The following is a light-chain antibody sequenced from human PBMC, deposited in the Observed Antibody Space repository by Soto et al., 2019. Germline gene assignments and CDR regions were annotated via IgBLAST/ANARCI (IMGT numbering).Light chain of an antibody. J-gene: IGKJ1*01. CDR2: DAS. Sequence: DIQMTQSPSSLSASVGDRVTITCQASQDISKYLSWYQQRPGKAPKLLIYDASSLQTGVPSRFSGSGSGTNFSLTISSLQPEDFATYYCQQASGFPRTFGHGTKVDIK. V-gene: IGKV1-12*01. CDR3: QQASGFPRT. CDR1: QDISKY.